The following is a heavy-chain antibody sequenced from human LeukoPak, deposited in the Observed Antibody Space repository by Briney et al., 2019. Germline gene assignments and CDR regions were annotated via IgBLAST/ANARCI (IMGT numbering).Heavy chain of an antibody. CDR3: AREEITGVVVTAIRY. J-gene: IGHJ4*02. V-gene: IGHV3-30-3*01. D-gene: IGHD2-21*02. CDR1: GFTFSSYA. CDR2: ISYDGSNK. Sequence: GGSLRLSCAASGFTFSSYAMHWVRQAPGKGLDWVAVISYDGSNKYYADSVKGRFTISRDNSKNTLYLQMNSLRAEDTAVYYCAREEITGVVVTAIRYWGQGTLVTVSS.